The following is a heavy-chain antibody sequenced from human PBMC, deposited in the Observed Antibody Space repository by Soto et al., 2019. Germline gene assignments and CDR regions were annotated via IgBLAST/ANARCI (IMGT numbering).Heavy chain of an antibody. V-gene: IGHV4-38-2*02. D-gene: IGHD3-3*01. CDR1: GPSIASAYY. J-gene: IGHJ3*01. CDR3: ARVHWSGRSYDGFDL. Sequence: PSETLSLTCSVSGPSIASAYYWGWIRQSPGRGLEFIGRIYYNVNTMYNPSLKSRVTVSRDTSKNQFSLNLSSVTAADTAVYFCARVHWSGRSYDGFDLGGQGTTVTVS. CDR2: IYYNVNT.